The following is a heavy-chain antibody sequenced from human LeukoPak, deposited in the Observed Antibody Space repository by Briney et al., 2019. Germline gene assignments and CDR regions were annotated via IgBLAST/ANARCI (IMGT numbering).Heavy chain of an antibody. CDR2: IIPILGIA. V-gene: IGHV1-69*04. CDR1: GGTFSSYA. CDR3: ARDLDEYGMDV. Sequence: SVKVSCKASGGTFSSYAISWVRQAPGQGLEWMGRIIPILGIANYAQKFQSRVTITADKSTSTAYMELSSLRSEDTAVYYCARDLDEYGMDVWGQGTTVTVSS. J-gene: IGHJ6*02.